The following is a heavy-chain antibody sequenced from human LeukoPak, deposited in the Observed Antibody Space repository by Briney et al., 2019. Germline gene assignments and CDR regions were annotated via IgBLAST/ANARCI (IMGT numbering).Heavy chain of an antibody. CDR1: GFTFSTYA. CDR2: ISGSDDGT. J-gene: IGHJ4*02. Sequence: GGSLRLSCAASGFTFSTYAMSWVRQIPGKGLEWVSAISGSDDGTYYADSVKGRFTISRDNAKNSLYLQMNSLRAEDTAVYYCARDLPRWLPRAPLDYWGQGTLVTVSS. CDR3: ARDLPRWLPRAPLDY. V-gene: IGHV3-23*01. D-gene: IGHD5-24*01.